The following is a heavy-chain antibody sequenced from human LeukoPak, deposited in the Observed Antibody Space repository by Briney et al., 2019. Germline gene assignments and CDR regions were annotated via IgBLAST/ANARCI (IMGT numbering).Heavy chain of an antibody. Sequence: SETLSLTCTVSGYSISSGYYWGWIRQPPGKGLEWIGSIYYSGSTYYNPSLKSRVTISVDTSKNQFSLKLSSVTAADTAVYYCARHLAVAGPDYWGQGTLLTVSS. V-gene: IGHV4-38-2*02. CDR3: ARHLAVAGPDY. D-gene: IGHD6-19*01. J-gene: IGHJ4*02. CDR2: IYYSGST. CDR1: GYSISSGYY.